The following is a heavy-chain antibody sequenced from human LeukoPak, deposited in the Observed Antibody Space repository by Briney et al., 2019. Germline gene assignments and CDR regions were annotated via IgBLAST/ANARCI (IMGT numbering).Heavy chain of an antibody. J-gene: IGHJ6*04. CDR3: ARDPLFCSGGSCTPYYYGLDV. V-gene: IGHV1-3*01. CDR2: SNGGNGNT. Sequence: GASVRISCKASGYTFTNYVMHWVRQAPGQRLEWMGWSNGGNGNTKYSQKFQGRVTITRDTSASTAYMELSSLRSEDTAVYYCARDPLFCSGGSCTPYYYGLDVWGKGTTVTVSS. D-gene: IGHD2-15*01. CDR1: GYTFTNYV.